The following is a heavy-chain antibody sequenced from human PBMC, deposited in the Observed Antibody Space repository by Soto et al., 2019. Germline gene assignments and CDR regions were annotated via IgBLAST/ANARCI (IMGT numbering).Heavy chain of an antibody. Sequence: QVQLQQAGPGLVKPSGTLSLTCGVSGGSISSNHWWNLVRQTPGKGLEWIGEIYQSGSTKYNPSFQSRVSRSVDKSKNQDSRKLNSVNAADTALYYCARGGEGGQQLVRFEGWGQGNLVTVSA. CDR3: ARGGEGGQQLVRFEG. V-gene: IGHV4-4*02. CDR1: GGSISSNHW. D-gene: IGHD6-13*01. CDR2: IYQSGST. J-gene: IGHJ4*02.